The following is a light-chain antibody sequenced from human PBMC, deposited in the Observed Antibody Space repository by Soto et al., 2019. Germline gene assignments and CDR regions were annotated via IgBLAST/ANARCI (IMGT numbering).Light chain of an antibody. CDR2: DAS. Sequence: DIQMTQSPSTLSATAGDRVTITCRASQSSSSWLAWYQHKPGKAPKLLIYDASNLDSGVPSRFSGSGSGTEVSLTISNLQPDDCATYYCQQYDNYWTFGQGTRVEIK. V-gene: IGKV1-5*01. CDR1: QSSSSW. CDR3: QQYDNYWT. J-gene: IGKJ1*01.